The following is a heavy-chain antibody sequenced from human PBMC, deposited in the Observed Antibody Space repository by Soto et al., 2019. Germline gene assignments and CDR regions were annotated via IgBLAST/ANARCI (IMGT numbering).Heavy chain of an antibody. V-gene: IGHV1-3*01. D-gene: IGHD2-15*01. Sequence: ASVKVSCKASGYTFTSYAMHWVRQAPGQRLEWMGWINAGNGNTKYSQKVQGRVTITRDTSASTAFMELSSLRSEDTAVYYCAREDVVVADTPCDYYMDVWGTGTTVTVSS. CDR3: AREDVVVADTPCDYYMDV. J-gene: IGHJ6*03. CDR2: INAGNGNT. CDR1: GYTFTSYA.